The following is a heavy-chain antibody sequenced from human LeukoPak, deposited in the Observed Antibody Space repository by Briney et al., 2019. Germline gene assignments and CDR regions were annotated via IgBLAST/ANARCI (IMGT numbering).Heavy chain of an antibody. Sequence: GGSLRLSCAVSGLTFNNYAMSWVRQAPGKGLEWVSAISGSGGSTYYADSVKGRFTISRDNSKNTLYLQMNSLRAEDTAVYYCAKERWLQPNFDYWGQGTLVTVSS. CDR1: GLTFNNYA. D-gene: IGHD5-24*01. CDR3: AKERWLQPNFDY. V-gene: IGHV3-23*01. J-gene: IGHJ4*02. CDR2: ISGSGGST.